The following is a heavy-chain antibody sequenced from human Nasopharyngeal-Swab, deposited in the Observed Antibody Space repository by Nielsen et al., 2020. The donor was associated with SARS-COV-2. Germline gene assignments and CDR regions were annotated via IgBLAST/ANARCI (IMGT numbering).Heavy chain of an antibody. V-gene: IGHV4-4*02. CDR3: ARPVYYDFWSGYSCWFDP. J-gene: IGHJ5*02. Sequence: SETLSLTCAVSGGSISSSNWWSWVRQPPGKGLEWIGEIYHSGSTNYNPSLKSRVTISVDKSKNQFSLKLSSVTAADTAVYYRARPVYYDFWSGYSCWFDPWGQGTLVTVSS. D-gene: IGHD3-3*01. CDR2: IYHSGST. CDR1: GGSISSSNW.